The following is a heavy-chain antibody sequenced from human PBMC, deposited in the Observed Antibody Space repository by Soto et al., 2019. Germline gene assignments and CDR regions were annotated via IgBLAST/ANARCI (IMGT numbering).Heavy chain of an antibody. Sequence: EVQVVESGGGLVQPGGFLRRCCAASGFTFSSYWMHWVRQARGKGLVWVSRINSDGSSTSYADSVKGRFTISRDNAKNTLYLQMNSLRAEDTAVYYCVRTSLVVAAATREDYWGQGTLVTVSS. CDR1: GFTFSSYW. CDR2: INSDGSST. V-gene: IGHV3-74*01. J-gene: IGHJ4*02. D-gene: IGHD2-15*01. CDR3: VRTSLVVAAATREDY.